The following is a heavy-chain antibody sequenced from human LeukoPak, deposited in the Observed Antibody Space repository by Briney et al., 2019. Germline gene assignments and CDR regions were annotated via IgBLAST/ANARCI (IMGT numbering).Heavy chain of an antibody. V-gene: IGHV4-4*07. D-gene: IGHD6-13*01. CDR3: ARSLEQQLVSPGDY. Sequence: SETLSLTCTVSGGSISSYYWSWIRQPPGKGLEWIGRIYTSGSTNYNPSLKSRVTMSVDTSKNQFSLKLSSVTAADTAVYYCARSLEQQLVSPGDYWGQGTLVTVSS. J-gene: IGHJ4*02. CDR1: GGSISSYY. CDR2: IYTSGST.